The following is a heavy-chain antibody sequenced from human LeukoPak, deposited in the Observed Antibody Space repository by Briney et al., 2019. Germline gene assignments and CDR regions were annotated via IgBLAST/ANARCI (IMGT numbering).Heavy chain of an antibody. CDR2: IIPNSGGT. J-gene: IGHJ4*02. V-gene: IGHV1-2*02. D-gene: IGHD3-10*01. Sequence: ASVKVSCKASGYTFIDYYMHWVRQAPGQGLEWMGWIIPNSGGTKYEQKFQGRVTMTRDTSISTAYMELSRLRSDDTAVYYCARDWGAYYYESGTLSHFDYWGQGTLVTVSS. CDR3: ARDWGAYYYESGTLSHFDY. CDR1: GYTFIDYY.